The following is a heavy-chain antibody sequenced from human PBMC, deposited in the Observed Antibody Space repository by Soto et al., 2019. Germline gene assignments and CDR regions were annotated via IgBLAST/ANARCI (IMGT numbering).Heavy chain of an antibody. V-gene: IGHV3-11*01. CDR3: ARDRNAAGSDY. Sequence: QVQLVESGGGLVKPGGSLRLSCAASGFTFSDFYMSWIRQAPGKGLEWISYISSGSTNIFYADSVKGRFTVSRDNAKNSVYLQMASLRAGGTAVYYCARDRNAAGSDYWGKGTLVTVSS. CDR2: ISSGSTNI. CDR1: GFTFSDFY. D-gene: IGHD1-1*01. J-gene: IGHJ4*02.